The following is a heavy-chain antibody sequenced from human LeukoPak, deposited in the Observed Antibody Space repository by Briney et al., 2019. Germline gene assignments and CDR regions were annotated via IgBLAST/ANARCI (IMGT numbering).Heavy chain of an antibody. CDR3: ARGEKRAIYYFDY. CDR2: INSDGSST. J-gene: IGHJ4*02. CDR1: GFTFSSYW. Sequence: GGSLRLSCAASGFTFSSYWMHWVRQAPGKGLVWVSRINSDGSSTSYADSVKGRFTISRDNAKNTLYLQMNSLRAEDTAVYYCARGEKRAIYYFDYWGQGTLVTVSS. V-gene: IGHV3-74*01.